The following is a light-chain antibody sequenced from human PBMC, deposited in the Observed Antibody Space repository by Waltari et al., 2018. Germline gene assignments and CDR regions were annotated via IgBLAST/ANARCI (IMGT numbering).Light chain of an antibody. V-gene: IGLV3-21*01. CDR1: NIESKS. Sequence: SYVLTQPPSVSVAPGETARITCGGNNIESKSVQWYRRRPGQAPVVVISYDNDRAAGIPERFSGSNSGNTATLTISRVEAGDEADYYCQVWDANTDPGVFGTGTEVTVL. CDR3: QVWDANTDPGV. CDR2: YDN. J-gene: IGLJ1*01.